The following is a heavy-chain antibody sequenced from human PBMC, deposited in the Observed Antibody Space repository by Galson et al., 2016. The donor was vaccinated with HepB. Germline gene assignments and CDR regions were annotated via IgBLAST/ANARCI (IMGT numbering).Heavy chain of an antibody. J-gene: IGHJ1*01. Sequence: SLRLSCAVSGLTFRNYALTWVRQAPGKGLEWVSTIRDNADRTSYADSVKGRFTISRDNSKNTLYLQMNSLRVEDTALYYCARGLRVPPEYFQYWGQGTLVSVSS. CDR1: GLTFRNYA. V-gene: IGHV3-23*01. CDR2: IRDNADRT. CDR3: ARGLRVPPEYFQY.